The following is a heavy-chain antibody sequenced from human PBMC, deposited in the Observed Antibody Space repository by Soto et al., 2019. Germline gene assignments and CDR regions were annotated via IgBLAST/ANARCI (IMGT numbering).Heavy chain of an antibody. D-gene: IGHD6-6*01. V-gene: IGHV3-30-3*01. J-gene: IGHJ4*02. CDR3: ARDPPSYSSSSSYFDY. CDR1: GFTFSSYA. CDR2: ISYDGSNK. Sequence: GGSLRLSCAASGFTFSSYAMHWVRQAPGKGLEWVAVISYDGSNKYYADSVKGRFTISRDNSKDTLYLQMNSLRAEDTAVYYCARDPPSYSSSSSYFDYWGQGTLVTVSS.